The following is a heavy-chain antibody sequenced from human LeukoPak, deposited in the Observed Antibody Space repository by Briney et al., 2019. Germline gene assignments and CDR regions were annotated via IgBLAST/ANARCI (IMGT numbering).Heavy chain of an antibody. V-gene: IGHV3-64D*09. CDR1: GFTFSSYA. CDR3: AKALATRHMDV. J-gene: IGHJ6*02. Sequence: PGGSLRLSCAASGFTFSSYAMHWVRQAPGKGLEYVSAISSNGGSTYYADSVKGRFTISRDNSKNTLHLQMSSLRAEDTAVYYCAKALATRHMDVWGQGTTVTVSS. CDR2: ISSNGGST.